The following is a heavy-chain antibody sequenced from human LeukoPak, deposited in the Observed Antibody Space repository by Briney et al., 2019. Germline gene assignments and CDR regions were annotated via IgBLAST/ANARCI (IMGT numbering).Heavy chain of an antibody. V-gene: IGHV1-18*01. CDR2: ISPYRGDT. CDR3: ARQVPMVGGTYGMDV. D-gene: IGHD1-1*01. CDR1: GYTFNSYG. J-gene: IGHJ6*02. Sequence: ASVKVSCKASGYTFNSYGISWVRQAPGQGLEWMGWISPYRGDTEYAQKIQGRVSMTTDTSMSTAYMELRSLRSDDTAVYYCARQVPMVGGTYGMDVWGQGTTVTVSS.